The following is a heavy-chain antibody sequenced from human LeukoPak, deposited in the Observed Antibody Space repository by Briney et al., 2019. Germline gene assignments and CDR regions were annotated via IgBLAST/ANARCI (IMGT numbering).Heavy chain of an antibody. Sequence: ASVKVSCKASGYTFTSYGISWVRQAPGQGLEWMGWISAYNGNTNYAQKFQGRVTMTRNTSISTAYMELSSLRSEDTAVYYCARGLHPYWGQGTLVTVSS. V-gene: IGHV1-18*01. CDR1: GYTFTSYG. J-gene: IGHJ4*02. CDR2: ISAYNGNT. CDR3: ARGLHPY.